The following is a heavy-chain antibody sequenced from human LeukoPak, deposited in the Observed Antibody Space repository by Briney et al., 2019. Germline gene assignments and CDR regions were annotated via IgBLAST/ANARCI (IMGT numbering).Heavy chain of an antibody. J-gene: IGHJ6*02. D-gene: IGHD3-22*01. V-gene: IGHV3-30*04. CDR3: ARGLIVDYYGMDV. CDR1: GFTFSSYA. Sequence: GGSLRLSCAASGFTFSSYAMHWVRQAPGKGLEWVAVISYDGSNKYYADSVKGRFTISRDNSKNTLYLQMNSLRAEDTAVYYCARGLIVDYYGMDVWGQGTTVTVSS. CDR2: ISYDGSNK.